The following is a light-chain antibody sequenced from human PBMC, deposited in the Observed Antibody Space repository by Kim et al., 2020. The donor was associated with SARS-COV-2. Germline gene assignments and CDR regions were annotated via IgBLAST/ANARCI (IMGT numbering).Light chain of an antibody. CDR2: DAS. J-gene: IGKJ1*01. V-gene: IGKV1-5*01. CDR3: QQYNSYWT. Sequence: DIQMTQSPSTLSASAGDRVTITCRASQSISNWLAWYQQKPGKAPKLLIYDASSLESGVPSRFSGSGSGTEFTLSISGLQPGDSASYYCQQYNSYWTFGQGTKVDIK. CDR1: QSISNW.